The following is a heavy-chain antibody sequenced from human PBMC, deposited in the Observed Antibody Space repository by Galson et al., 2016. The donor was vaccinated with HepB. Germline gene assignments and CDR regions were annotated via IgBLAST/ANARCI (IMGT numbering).Heavy chain of an antibody. V-gene: IGHV5-51*01. Sequence: AEVKKPGESLKISCKASGYSFTTYWIVWVRQMPGKGLEWMGIIYPDDSDTRYSPSFEGQVTMSVDKSINTAYLQWSSLKASDTAMYYWARGLEWSDYWGGGTLVIVSS. CDR2: IYPDDSDT. CDR3: ARGLEWSDY. CDR1: GYSFTTYW. D-gene: IGHD3-3*01. J-gene: IGHJ4*02.